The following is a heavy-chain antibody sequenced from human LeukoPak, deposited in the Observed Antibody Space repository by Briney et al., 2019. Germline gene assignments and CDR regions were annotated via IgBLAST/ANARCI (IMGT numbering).Heavy chain of an antibody. CDR1: GFSFSTFA. CDR3: ARRLTASGKHYFDY. CDR2: IFDENNK. Sequence: GGSLRLSCIASGFSFSTFAMHWVRQAPGKGPEWVAVIFDENNKFHADSVKGRFTIYRDNSKNTLYLQMNSLTTEDTAVYYCARRLTASGKHYFDYWGQGTLVTVSS. D-gene: IGHD6-13*01. V-gene: IGHV3-30*04. J-gene: IGHJ4*02.